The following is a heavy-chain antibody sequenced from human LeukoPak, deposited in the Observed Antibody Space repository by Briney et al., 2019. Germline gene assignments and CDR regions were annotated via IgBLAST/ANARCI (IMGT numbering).Heavy chain of an antibody. CDR1: GFSFDNYA. CDR2: IGGSTGRT. V-gene: IGHV3-23*01. D-gene: IGHD4/OR15-4a*01. CDR3: AKAGLVRGGALDS. J-gene: IGHJ4*02. Sequence: GGSLRLSCAASGFSFDNYAMSWVRQAPGKGLEWVSAIGGSTGRTYYADSVKGRFTVSRDNSKNTLYLQMTSLRAEDTAIYYCAKAGLVRGGALDSWGQGTLVTVSS.